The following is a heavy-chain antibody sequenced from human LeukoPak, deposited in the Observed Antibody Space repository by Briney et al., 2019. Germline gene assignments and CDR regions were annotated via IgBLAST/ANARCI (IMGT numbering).Heavy chain of an antibody. Sequence: GGSLRLSCAASGFTFSSYSMNWVRQAPGKGLEWVSSISSSSSYIYYADSVKGRFTISRDNAKNSLYLQMNSLRAEDTAVYYCARIKRNPLHGSYSPVFSDYWGQGTLVTVSS. CDR3: ARIKRNPLHGSYSPVFSDY. D-gene: IGHD1-26*01. V-gene: IGHV3-21*01. J-gene: IGHJ4*02. CDR1: GFTFSSYS. CDR2: ISSSSSYI.